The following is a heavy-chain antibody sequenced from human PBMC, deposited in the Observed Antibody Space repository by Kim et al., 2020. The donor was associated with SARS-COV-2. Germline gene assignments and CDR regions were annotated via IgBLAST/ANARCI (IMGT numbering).Heavy chain of an antibody. D-gene: IGHD4-17*01. CDR1: GGSISSYY. CDR2: IYYSGST. Sequence: SETLSLTCTVSGGSISSYYWSWIRQPPGKGLEWIGYIYYSGSTNYNPSLKRRVTISVDTSKNQFSLKLSSVTAADTAVYYCARDRSGDYDAFDIWGQGTMVTVSA. J-gene: IGHJ3*02. CDR3: ARDRSGDYDAFDI. V-gene: IGHV4-59*13.